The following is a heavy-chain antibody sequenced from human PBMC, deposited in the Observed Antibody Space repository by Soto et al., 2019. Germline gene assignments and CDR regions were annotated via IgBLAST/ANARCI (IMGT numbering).Heavy chain of an antibody. CDR3: ARERSYGMDV. J-gene: IGHJ6*02. V-gene: IGHV1-69*13. Sequence: SVKVSCKASGGTFSSYAISWVRQAPGQGLEWMGGIIPIFGTVNYAQKFQGRVTITADESTSTAYMELSSLRSEDTAVYYCARERSYGMDVWGQGTTVTVSS. CDR2: IIPIFGTV. CDR1: GGTFSSYA.